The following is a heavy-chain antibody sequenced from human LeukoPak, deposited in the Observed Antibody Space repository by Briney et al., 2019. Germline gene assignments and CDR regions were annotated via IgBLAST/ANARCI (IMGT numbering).Heavy chain of an antibody. J-gene: IGHJ5*02. Sequence: ASVKVSCKVSGYTLTELSMHWVRQAPGKGLEWMGGFDPEDGETIYAQKFQGRVTMTEDTSTDTAYMELSSLRSEDTAVYYCATGPILLWFGEYIPTWGQGTLVTVSS. CDR2: FDPEDGET. V-gene: IGHV1-24*01. D-gene: IGHD3-10*01. CDR3: ATGPILLWFGEYIPT. CDR1: GYTLTELS.